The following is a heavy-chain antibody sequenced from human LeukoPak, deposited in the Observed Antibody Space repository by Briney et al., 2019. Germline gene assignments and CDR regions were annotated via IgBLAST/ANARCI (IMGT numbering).Heavy chain of an antibody. Sequence: GESLKISCKGSGYSFTSYWIGWVRQMPGKGLEWMGIIYPGDSDTRYSPSFQGQVTISADKSISTAYLQWSSLKASDTAMYYCARLRHYGGNNDSFDIWGLGTMVTVSS. CDR2: IYPGDSDT. D-gene: IGHD4-23*01. J-gene: IGHJ3*02. CDR1: GYSFTSYW. CDR3: ARLRHYGGNNDSFDI. V-gene: IGHV5-51*01.